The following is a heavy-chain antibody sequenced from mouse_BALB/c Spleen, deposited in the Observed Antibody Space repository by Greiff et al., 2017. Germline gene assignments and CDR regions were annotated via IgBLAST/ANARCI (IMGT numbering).Heavy chain of an antibody. CDR2: IHYSGST. Sequence: EVKLMESGPDLVKPSQSLSLTRTVTGYSIPRGYSWHWIRQFPGNKLEWMGYIHYSGSTNYNPSLKSRISITRDTSKNQFFLQLNSVTTEDTATYYCARWLLTWFAYWGQGTLVTVSA. CDR3: ARWLLTWFAY. J-gene: IGHJ3*01. CDR1: GYSIPRGYS. D-gene: IGHD2-3*01. V-gene: IGHV3-1*02.